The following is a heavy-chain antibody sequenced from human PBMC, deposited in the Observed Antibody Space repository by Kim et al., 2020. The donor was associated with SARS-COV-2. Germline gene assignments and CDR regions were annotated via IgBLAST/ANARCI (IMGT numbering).Heavy chain of an antibody. Sequence: SETLSLTCAVYGGSFSGYYWSWIRQPPGKGLEWIGEINHSGSTNYNPSLKSRVTISVDTSKNQFSLKLSSVTAADTAVYYCARVWGVRGLRWPKERDYDYYGMDVWGQGTTVTVSS. J-gene: IGHJ6*02. CDR1: GGSFSGYY. D-gene: IGHD4-17*01. V-gene: IGHV4-34*01. CDR2: INHSGST. CDR3: ARVWGVRGLRWPKERDYDYYGMDV.